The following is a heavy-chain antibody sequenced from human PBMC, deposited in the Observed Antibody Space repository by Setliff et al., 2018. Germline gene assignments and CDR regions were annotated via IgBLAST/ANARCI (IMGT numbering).Heavy chain of an antibody. V-gene: IGHV3-74*03. Sequence: AGFTFSRYWMHWIRQAPGKGLVWVSRISSDGSGTTYADSVKGRFTISRDNAKNTLYLQMNGLRSEDTAVYFCARDRTYDSRGYYPGQYGMDVWGQGTSVTVSS. J-gene: IGHJ6*02. CDR2: ISSDGSGT. CDR3: ARDRTYDSRGYYPGQYGMDV. CDR1: GFTFSRYW. D-gene: IGHD3-22*01.